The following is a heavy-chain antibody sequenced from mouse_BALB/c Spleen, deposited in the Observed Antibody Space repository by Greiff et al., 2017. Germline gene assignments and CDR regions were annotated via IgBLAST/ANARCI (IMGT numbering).Heavy chain of an antibody. D-gene: IGHD2-10*02. CDR1: GYNFTSYW. Sequence: VQLQQPGAELVKPGTSVKLSCKASGYNFTSYWINWVKLRPGQGLEWIGDIYPGSGSTNYNEKFKSKATLTVDTSSSTAYMQLSSLASEDSALYYCARWYGAMDYWGQGTSVTVSS. J-gene: IGHJ4*01. CDR2: IYPGSGST. V-gene: IGHV1-55*01. CDR3: ARWYGAMDY.